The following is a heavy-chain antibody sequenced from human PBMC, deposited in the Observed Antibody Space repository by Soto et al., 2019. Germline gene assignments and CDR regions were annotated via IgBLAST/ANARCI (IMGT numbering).Heavy chain of an antibody. Sequence: QVQLQQWGAGLLKPSETLSLTCAVYGGSFSGYYWSWIRQPPGKGLEWIGEINHSGSTNYNPSLKSRVTISVDTSKNQFSLKLSSVTAADTAVYYCARGGYYDFWSGYPRFLTFDPWGQGTLVTVSS. CDR3: ARGGYYDFWSGYPRFLTFDP. V-gene: IGHV4-34*01. CDR1: GGSFSGYY. J-gene: IGHJ5*02. D-gene: IGHD3-3*01. CDR2: INHSGST.